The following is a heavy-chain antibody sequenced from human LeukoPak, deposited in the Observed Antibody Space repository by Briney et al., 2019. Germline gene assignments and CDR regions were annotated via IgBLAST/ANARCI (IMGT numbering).Heavy chain of an antibody. D-gene: IGHD3-10*01. J-gene: IGHJ4*02. CDR2: IYYSGST. V-gene: IGHV4-39*07. CDR3: ARVISGSGNFDY. Sequence: SDTLSLTCTVSGGSISSSSYYWGWIRQPPGKGLEWIGSIYYSGSTYYNPSLKSRVTISVDTSKNQFSLKLSSVTAADTAVHYCARVISGSGNFDYWGQGTLVTVSS. CDR1: GGSISSSSYY.